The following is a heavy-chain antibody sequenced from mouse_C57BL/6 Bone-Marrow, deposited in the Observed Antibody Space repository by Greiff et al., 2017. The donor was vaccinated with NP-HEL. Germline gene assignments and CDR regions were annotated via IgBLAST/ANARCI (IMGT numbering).Heavy chain of an antibody. J-gene: IGHJ4*01. CDR2: IYPGSGGT. Sequence: QVQLQQSGAELVKPGASVKMSCKASGYTFTSYWITWVKQRPGQGLEWIGDIYPGSGGTKYNEKFKSKATLTVDTSSSTAYMHLSSLTSEDSAVYYCAYYVSSPWAMDYWGQGTSVTVSS. CDR3: AYYVSSPWAMDY. CDR1: GYTFTSYW. D-gene: IGHD1-1*01. V-gene: IGHV1-55*01.